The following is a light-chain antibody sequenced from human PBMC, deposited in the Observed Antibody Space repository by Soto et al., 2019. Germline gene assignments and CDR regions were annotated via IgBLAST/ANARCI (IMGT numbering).Light chain of an antibody. CDR3: QQYNNWPPEYT. CDR2: GAS. J-gene: IGKJ2*01. Sequence: EIVMTQSPATLSVSPGERATLSCRASQSVSSNLAWFQRKPGQAPRLLIYGASTRSTATPARFSGSGSGTEFTLTISSLQSEDFAGYYCQQYNNWPPEYTFGQGTKLDSK. V-gene: IGKV3-15*01. CDR1: QSVSSN.